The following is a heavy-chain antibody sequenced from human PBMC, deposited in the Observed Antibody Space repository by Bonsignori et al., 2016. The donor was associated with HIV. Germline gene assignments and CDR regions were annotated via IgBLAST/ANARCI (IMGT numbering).Heavy chain of an antibody. CDR1: GYSFTSYW. Sequence: KVSCKGSGYSFTSYWIGWVRQMPGKGLEWMGIIYPGDSDTRYSPSFQGQVTISADKSISTAYLQWSSLKASDTAMYYCARPYSNPRGYFDYWGQGTLVTVSS. D-gene: IGHD4-11*01. J-gene: IGHJ4*02. CDR2: IYPGDSDT. V-gene: IGHV5-51*01. CDR3: ARPYSNPRGYFDY.